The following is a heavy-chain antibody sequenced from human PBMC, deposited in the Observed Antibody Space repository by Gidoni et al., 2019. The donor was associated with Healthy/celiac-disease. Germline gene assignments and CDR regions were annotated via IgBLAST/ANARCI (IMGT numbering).Heavy chain of an antibody. V-gene: IGHV3-9*01. Sequence: VQLVESGGGLVQPGMSLRLSCAASGFTFDDYAMHWVRQAPGKGLEWVSGISWNSGSIGYADSVKGRFTISRDNAKNSLYLQMNSLRAEDTALYYCAKDRFSVAGPHLDYWGQGTLVTVSS. D-gene: IGHD6-19*01. J-gene: IGHJ4*02. CDR3: AKDRFSVAGPHLDY. CDR1: GFTFDDYA. CDR2: ISWNSGSI.